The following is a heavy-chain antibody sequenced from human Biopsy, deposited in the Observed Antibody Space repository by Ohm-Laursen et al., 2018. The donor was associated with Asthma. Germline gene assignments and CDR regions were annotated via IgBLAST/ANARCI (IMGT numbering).Heavy chain of an antibody. D-gene: IGHD6-19*01. CDR1: GFTFSNYA. CDR2: IYSGGTS. Sequence: SLRLSCAASGFTFSNYAMFWVRQAPGKGLEWVSVIYSGGTSHTADSVRGRFTISRDYSKNTLYLQMHSLRAEDTAVYYCARGDSSGWSQYYFDYWGQGTLVTVSS. CDR3: ARGDSSGWSQYYFDY. J-gene: IGHJ4*02. V-gene: IGHV3-23*03.